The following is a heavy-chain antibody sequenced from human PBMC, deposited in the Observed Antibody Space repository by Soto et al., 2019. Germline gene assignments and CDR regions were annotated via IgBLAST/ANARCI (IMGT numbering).Heavy chain of an antibody. J-gene: IGHJ4*02. V-gene: IGHV4-4*07. D-gene: IGHD3-10*01. CDR3: ARMVRAVNVFDY. CDR2: ISTGGST. CDR1: GGSFSGY. Sequence: PSETQSLTCTVSGGSFSGYWGWIRQPAGKGLEWIGRISTGGSTNYNPSLESRVTMSVDTSRNQFSLKLSSLTAADTAVYYCARMVRAVNVFDYWGQGTLVTVSS.